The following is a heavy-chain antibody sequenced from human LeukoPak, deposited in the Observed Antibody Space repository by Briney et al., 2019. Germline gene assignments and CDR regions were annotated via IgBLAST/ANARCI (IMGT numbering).Heavy chain of an antibody. CDR1: GFTFSNYA. Sequence: GRSLRLSCAASGFTFSNYAVHWVRQAPGKGLEWLAVISYDGSNKYYAASVKGRFTISRDNSKNTLYLQMNTLRAEDTAVYFCARDQDDRSGSAAFDIWGQGTMVTVSS. D-gene: IGHD3-22*01. V-gene: IGHV3-30-3*01. CDR3: ARDQDDRSGSAAFDI. J-gene: IGHJ3*02. CDR2: ISYDGSNK.